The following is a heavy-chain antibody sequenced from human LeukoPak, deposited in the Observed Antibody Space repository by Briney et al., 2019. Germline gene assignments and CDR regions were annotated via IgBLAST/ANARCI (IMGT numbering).Heavy chain of an antibody. CDR2: IYTSGST. D-gene: IGHD5-12*01. Sequence: SETLSLTCTVSGGSISSGSYYWSWIRQPAGKGLEWIGRIYTSGSTNYNPSLKSRVTISVDTSKNQFSLKLSSVTAADTAVYYCARDKASEWLRFGGLDYWGQGTLVTVSS. CDR1: GGSISSGSYY. CDR3: ARDKASEWLRFGGLDY. V-gene: IGHV4-61*02. J-gene: IGHJ4*02.